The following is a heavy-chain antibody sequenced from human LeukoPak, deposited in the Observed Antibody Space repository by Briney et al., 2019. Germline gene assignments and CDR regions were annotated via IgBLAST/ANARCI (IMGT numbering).Heavy chain of an antibody. CDR1: GASISSGDYF. D-gene: IGHD2-2*01. J-gene: IGHJ4*02. V-gene: IGHV4-34*01. CDR3: ARIVVVPAANFDY. CDR2: INHSGST. Sequence: SETLSLTCSVSGASISSGDYFWTWIRQPPGKGLEWIGEINHSGSTNYNPSLKSRVTISVDTSKNQFSLKLSSVTAADTAVYYCARIVVVPAANFDYWGQGTLVTVSS.